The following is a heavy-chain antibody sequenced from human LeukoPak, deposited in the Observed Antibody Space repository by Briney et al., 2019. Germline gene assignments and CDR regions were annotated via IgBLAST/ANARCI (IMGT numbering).Heavy chain of an antibody. D-gene: IGHD1-26*01. J-gene: IGHJ4*02. CDR3: TRESGAFSPFGF. CDR2: VHLNGAT. V-gene: IGHV4-4*02. Sequence: SGTLSLTCAVSGASILSTNWWSWVPQPPGKGLEWIGEVHLNGATNYNPSVEGRVTMSIDKSKNHLSLEVISVTAADTAMYYCTRESGAFSPFGFWGQGTLVTVSS. CDR1: GASILSTNW.